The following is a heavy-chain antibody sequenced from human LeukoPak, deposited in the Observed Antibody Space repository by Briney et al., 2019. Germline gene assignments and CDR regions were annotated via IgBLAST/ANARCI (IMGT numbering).Heavy chain of an antibody. Sequence: DSVKVSCKASGYTFTSYGISWVRQAPGQGLEWMGWISAYNGNTNYAQKLQGRVTMTTDTSTSTAYMELRSLRSDDTAVYYCARRTVTTDYYYYMDVWGKGTTVTVSS. D-gene: IGHD4-17*01. V-gene: IGHV1-18*01. CDR2: ISAYNGNT. CDR3: ARRTVTTDYYYYMDV. CDR1: GYTFTSYG. J-gene: IGHJ6*03.